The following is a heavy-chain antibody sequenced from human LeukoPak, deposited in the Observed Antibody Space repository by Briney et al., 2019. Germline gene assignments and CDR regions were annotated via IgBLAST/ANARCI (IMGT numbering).Heavy chain of an antibody. CDR3: ASRGEQWQPEGPRFDF. CDR2: IIPISATP. Sequence: SVKVSCKSSGSTFSSYAISWVRQAPGQGLEWMGGIIPISATPTYAQNFRDRITITADEPTSTTYMHLTSLRFDDTAVYYCASRGEQWQPEGPRFDFWGHGTLVTVSS. J-gene: IGHJ4*01. V-gene: IGHV1-69*13. D-gene: IGHD6-19*01. CDR1: GSTFSSYA.